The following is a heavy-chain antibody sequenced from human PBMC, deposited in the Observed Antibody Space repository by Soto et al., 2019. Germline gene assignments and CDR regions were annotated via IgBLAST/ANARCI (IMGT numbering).Heavy chain of an antibody. V-gene: IGHV1-69*12. CDR1: GGTFSSYA. Sequence: QVQLVQSGAEVKKPGSSVKVSCKASGGTFSSYAISWVRQAPGQGLEWMGGIIPIFGTANYAQKFQGRVTITADESKSTAYMELSSMRSEDTAVYYCARDEGYCISTSCYHYGMDVWGQGTTVTVSS. CDR3: ARDEGYCISTSCYHYGMDV. D-gene: IGHD2-2*01. CDR2: IIPIFGTA. J-gene: IGHJ6*02.